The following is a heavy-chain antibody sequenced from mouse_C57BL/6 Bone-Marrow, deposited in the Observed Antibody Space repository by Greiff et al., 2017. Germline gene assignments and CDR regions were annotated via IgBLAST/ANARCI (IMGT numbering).Heavy chain of an antibody. D-gene: IGHD1-1*01. CDR3: ARAYYYGSSLY. CDR2: IYPGDGDT. V-gene: IGHV1-82*01. J-gene: IGHJ2*01. CDR1: GYAFSSSW. Sequence: QVQLQQSGPELVKPGASVKISCKASGYAFSSSWMNWVKQRPGKGLEWIGRIYPGDGDTNYNGKFKGKATLTADKSSSTAYMQLSSLTSEDSAVYFCARAYYYGSSLYWGQGTTLTVSS.